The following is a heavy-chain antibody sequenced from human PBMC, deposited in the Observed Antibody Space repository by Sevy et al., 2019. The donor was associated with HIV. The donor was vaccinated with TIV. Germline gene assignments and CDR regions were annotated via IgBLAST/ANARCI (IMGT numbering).Heavy chain of an antibody. Sequence: GGSLRLSCAASGFTFDDYAMHWVRQAPGKGLEWVSGISWNSGTTGYADSVKGRFTISRDNARNSLYLQMNRLRADDTAVYYCAKGIRSLTAASSGMDVWGQGTTVTVSS. CDR1: GFTFDDYA. D-gene: IGHD6-25*01. CDR3: AKGIRSLTAASSGMDV. V-gene: IGHV3-9*01. CDR2: ISWNSGTT. J-gene: IGHJ6*02.